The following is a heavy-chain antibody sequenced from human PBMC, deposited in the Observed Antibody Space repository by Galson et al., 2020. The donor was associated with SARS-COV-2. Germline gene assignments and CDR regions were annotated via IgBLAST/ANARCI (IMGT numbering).Heavy chain of an antibody. CDR1: GGPISSRGYY. CDR3: ASAVRGVIIKGFDWFDP. V-gene: IGHV4-31*03. J-gene: IGHJ5*02. Sequence: SETLSLTCTVSGGPISSRGYYWSWIRQHPGKGLEWSGYIYYSGSTYYNPALKSRVNISVDTSKNQFSLKLSSVTAADAAVYYCASAVRGVIIKGFDWFDPWGQGTLVTVSS. D-gene: IGHD3-10*01. CDR2: IYYSGST.